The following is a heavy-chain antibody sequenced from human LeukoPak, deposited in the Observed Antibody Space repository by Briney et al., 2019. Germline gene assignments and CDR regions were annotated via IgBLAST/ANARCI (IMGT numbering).Heavy chain of an antibody. CDR3: GRLVRSGTGYDPPTY. Sequence: ASVKVSCKASGYTFTDYFIHWVRQAPGEGPEWMGWINPETGGTNYAQKFQDRVAMTRDTSISTVYMDLKWLRPDDTAVYYCGRLVRSGTGYDPPTYWGQGSLVTVSS. CDR1: GYTFTDYF. CDR2: INPETGGT. V-gene: IGHV1-2*02. J-gene: IGHJ4*02. D-gene: IGHD5-12*01.